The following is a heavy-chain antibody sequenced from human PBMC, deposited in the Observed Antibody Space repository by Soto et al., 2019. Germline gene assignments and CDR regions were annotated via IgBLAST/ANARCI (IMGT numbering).Heavy chain of an antibody. Sequence: QVQLVQSGAEVKKPGSSVKVACQASGGTFGTYAISWVRQAPGQGLEWMGGIIPLFGTVHYAQKFQGRVTITADKSTSTAYVELSSLRSEDTAVYYCATTSSRSIAVAGSGYYYGMDVWGQGTTVTVPS. J-gene: IGHJ6*02. CDR2: IIPLFGTV. CDR3: ATTSSRSIAVAGSGYYYGMDV. CDR1: GGTFGTYA. V-gene: IGHV1-69*06. D-gene: IGHD6-19*01.